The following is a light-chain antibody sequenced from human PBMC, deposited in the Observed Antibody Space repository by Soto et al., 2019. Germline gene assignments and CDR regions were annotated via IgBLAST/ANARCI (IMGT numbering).Light chain of an antibody. V-gene: IGKV3-15*01. CDR1: QSVSGS. CDR3: QQYNNWPPWT. Sequence: EIVLTQSHGTLSLSPGARAPRXCRASQSVSGSYLAWYQQRPGQAPGLLIYGASTRATGIPVRFSGSGSGTEFSLTISSLQSEDFAFYYCQQYNNWPPWTFGQGTKVDI. J-gene: IGKJ1*01. CDR2: GAS.